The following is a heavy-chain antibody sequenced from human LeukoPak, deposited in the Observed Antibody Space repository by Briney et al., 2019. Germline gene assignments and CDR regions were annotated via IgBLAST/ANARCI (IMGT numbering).Heavy chain of an antibody. Sequence: GESLRLSCAASGFTFSAYNMHWVRQAPGKGLEWVSAISGSGGSTYYADSVKGRFTISRDNSKNTLYLQMNSLRAEDTAVYYCAKSPMNWYFDLWGRGTLVTVSS. CDR2: ISGSGGST. V-gene: IGHV3-23*01. CDR1: GFTFSAYN. J-gene: IGHJ2*01. CDR3: AKSPMNWYFDL.